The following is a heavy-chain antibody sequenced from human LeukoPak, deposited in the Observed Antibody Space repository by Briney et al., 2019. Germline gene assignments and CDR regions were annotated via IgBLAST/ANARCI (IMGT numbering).Heavy chain of an antibody. CDR2: ISGSNGNT. CDR1: GFTFSSYA. D-gene: IGHD6-13*01. V-gene: IGHV3-23*01. CDR3: VRESPVAAVGRSWFDP. Sequence: GGTLRLSCAASGFTFSSYAMSWVRQAPGEGLEWVSTISGSNGNTHYADSVKGRFTISRDNSKNTLYLQMNGLRAEDTAVYYCVRESPVAAVGRSWFDPWGQGTLVTVSS. J-gene: IGHJ5*02.